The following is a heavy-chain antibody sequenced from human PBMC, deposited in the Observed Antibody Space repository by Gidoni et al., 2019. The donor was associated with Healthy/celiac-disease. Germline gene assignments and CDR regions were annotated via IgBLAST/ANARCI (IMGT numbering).Heavy chain of an antibody. J-gene: IGHJ4*02. Sequence: QLQMQESGPGLAKPSETLSLTCTVSGGSISSSSYYWGWIRQPPGKGLEWIGSIYYSWSTYYNPSLKSRVTISVDTSKNQFSLKLSSVTAADTAVYYCASSGWYEGVPDYWGQGTLVTVSS. D-gene: IGHD6-19*01. CDR1: GGSISSSSYY. CDR2: IYYSWST. CDR3: ASSGWYEGVPDY. V-gene: IGHV4-39*01.